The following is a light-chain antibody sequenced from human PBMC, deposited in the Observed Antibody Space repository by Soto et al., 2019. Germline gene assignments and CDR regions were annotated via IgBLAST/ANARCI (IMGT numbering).Light chain of an antibody. Sequence: QSVLTQPASVSGSPGQSITISCTGTSSDVGGYNYVSWSQQHPGKAPKLLISEVSNRPSGVSNRFSGSKSGNTASLTISGLQADDEADYYCSPYTASSTLLFGTGTKVT. CDR1: SSDVGGYNY. V-gene: IGLV2-14*03. CDR2: EVS. CDR3: SPYTASSTLL. J-gene: IGLJ1*01.